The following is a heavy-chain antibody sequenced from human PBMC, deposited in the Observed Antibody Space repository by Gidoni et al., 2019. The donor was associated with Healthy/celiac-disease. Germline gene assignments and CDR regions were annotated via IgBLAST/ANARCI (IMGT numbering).Heavy chain of an antibody. V-gene: IGHV4-39*07. J-gene: IGHJ6*02. Sequence: QLQLQESGPGLVKPSETLSLTCTVSGCSLSSSSYYWGWIRQPPGKGLEWIGSIYYSGSTYYNPSLKSRVTISVDTSKNQFSLKLSSVTAADTAVYYCARDDIVVVPAAIRGVDYYYGMDVWGQGTTVTVSS. CDR1: GCSLSSSSYY. D-gene: IGHD2-2*02. CDR2: IYYSGST. CDR3: ARDDIVVVPAAIRGVDYYYGMDV.